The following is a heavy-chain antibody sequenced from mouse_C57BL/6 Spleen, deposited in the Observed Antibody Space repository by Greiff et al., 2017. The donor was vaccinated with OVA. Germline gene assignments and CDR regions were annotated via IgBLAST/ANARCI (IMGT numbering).Heavy chain of an antibody. CDR3: ARNYGSTWFAY. CDR1: GFTFSDYG. Sequence: EVKLMESGGGLVKPGGSLTLSCAASGFTFSDYGMHWVRQAPEKGLEWVAYISSGSSTIYYADTVKGRFTISRDNAKNTLFLQMNSLRAEDTAMYYCARNYGSTWFAYWGQGTLVTVSA. V-gene: IGHV5-17*01. D-gene: IGHD2-2*01. CDR2: ISSGSSTI. J-gene: IGHJ3*01.